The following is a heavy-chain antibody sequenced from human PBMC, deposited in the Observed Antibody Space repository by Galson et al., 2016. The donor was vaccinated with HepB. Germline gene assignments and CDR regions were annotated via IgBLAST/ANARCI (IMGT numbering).Heavy chain of an antibody. J-gene: IGHJ4*02. CDR1: GFTVSNYG. CDR2: DSMDGRRN. D-gene: IGHD2/OR15-2a*01. Sequence: SLRLSCAASGFTVSNYGMHWVRQAPGKGLEWVAADSMDGRRNFYADSVKGRFTISRDNSNSMLFLQMSSLRADDTAVYYCARRHEYCPPVGCSVDYWGQGTLVSVSS. CDR3: ARRHEYCPPVGCSVDY. V-gene: IGHV3-30*03.